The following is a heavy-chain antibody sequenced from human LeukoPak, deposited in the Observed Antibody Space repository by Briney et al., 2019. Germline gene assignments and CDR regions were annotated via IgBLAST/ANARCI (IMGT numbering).Heavy chain of an antibody. CDR3: AGQLAYCGGDCYSLYWFDP. J-gene: IGHJ5*02. V-gene: IGHV1-46*01. Sequence: ASVKVSCKASGYTFTSYYMHWVRQAPGQGLEWMGIINPSGGSTSYAQKFQGRVTMTRDMSTSTVYMELSSLRSEDTAVYYCAGQLAYCGGDCYSLYWFDPWGQGTLVTVSS. CDR1: GYTFTSYY. D-gene: IGHD2-21*02. CDR2: INPSGGST.